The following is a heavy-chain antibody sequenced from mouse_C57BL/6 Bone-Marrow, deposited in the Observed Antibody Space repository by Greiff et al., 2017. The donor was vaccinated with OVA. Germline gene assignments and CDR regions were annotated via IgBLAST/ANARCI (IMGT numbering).Heavy chain of an antibody. CDR1: GFTFSSYA. CDR3: TKVLAAFDV. D-gene: IGHD1-3*01. J-gene: IGHJ1*03. Sequence: EVQLVESGEGLVKPGGSLKLSCAASGFTFSSYAMSWVRQTPEKRLEWVAYISSGGDYIYCADTVKGRFTISRDNARNTLYLQMSSLKSEGTAMYYCTKVLAAFDVWGTGTTVTVSS. V-gene: IGHV5-9-1*02. CDR2: ISSGGDYI.